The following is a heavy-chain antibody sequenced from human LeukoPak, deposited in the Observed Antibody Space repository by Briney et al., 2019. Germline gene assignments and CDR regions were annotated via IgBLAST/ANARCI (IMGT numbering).Heavy chain of an antibody. J-gene: IGHJ4*02. CDR2: INHSGST. V-gene: IGHV4-34*01. CDR3: ARASVLLWFGELLADFDY. Sequence: SETLSLTCAVYGGSFSGYYWRWIRQPPGKGLEWIGEINHSGSTNYNPSLKSRVTISVDTSKNQFSLKLSSVTAADTAVYYCARASVLLWFGELLADFDYWGQGTLVTVSS. D-gene: IGHD3-10*01. CDR1: GGSFSGYY.